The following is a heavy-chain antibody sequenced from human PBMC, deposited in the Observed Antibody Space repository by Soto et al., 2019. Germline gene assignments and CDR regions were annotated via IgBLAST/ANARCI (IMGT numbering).Heavy chain of an antibody. CDR3: ARDFGRHGAVDTTGWFDP. D-gene: IGHD3-3*01. V-gene: IGHV1-46*02. J-gene: IGHJ5*02. CDR2: INPTDGSV. CDR1: GYTFKSFY. Sequence: QVQLVQSGAEVKKPGASVKVSCTASGYTFKSFYMHWVRQAPGQGLEWIGMINPTDGSVSFAQKFQDRVTLTTDRPTSTVYMELSSLTREDTAVYFCARDFGRHGAVDTTGWFDPWGQGILVTVSS.